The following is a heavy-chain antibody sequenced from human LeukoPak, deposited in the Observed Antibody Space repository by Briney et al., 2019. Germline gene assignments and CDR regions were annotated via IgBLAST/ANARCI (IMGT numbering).Heavy chain of an antibody. CDR1: GGTFIAYA. Sequence: SSVTVSFKASGGTFIAYAFHWVRQPPGQGLEWLGGIIPIFHTSHYPRKFQDRVTITADESTSTAYTELSSLRSEDTAVYYCARGRPYMTTDREDRFRAAFDIWGQGTMVTVSS. CDR3: ARGRPYMTTDREDRFRAAFDI. CDR2: IIPIFHTS. D-gene: IGHD4-11*01. V-gene: IGHV1-69*01. J-gene: IGHJ3*02.